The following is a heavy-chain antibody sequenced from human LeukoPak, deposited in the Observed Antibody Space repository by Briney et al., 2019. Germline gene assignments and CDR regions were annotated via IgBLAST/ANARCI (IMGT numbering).Heavy chain of an antibody. V-gene: IGHV3-23*01. CDR3: ANSPLGAFFFDY. Sequence: PGGSLRLSCAASGFTFSSYAMSLVRQAPGKGLEWVSAISGSGGSTYYTDSVKGRFTISRDNSKNTLYMQMNSLRAEDTAVYYCANSPLGAFFFDYWGQGTLVTVSS. CDR2: ISGSGGST. J-gene: IGHJ4*02. CDR1: GFTFSSYA. D-gene: IGHD3-10*01.